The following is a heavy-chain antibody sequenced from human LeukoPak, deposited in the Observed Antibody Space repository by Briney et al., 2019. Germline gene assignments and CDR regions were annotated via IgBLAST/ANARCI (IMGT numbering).Heavy chain of an antibody. CDR2: IYSSGST. Sequence: SDTLSLTCTVSGVSISSYSWSWIRQPPGKGLEWIVYIYSSGSTNYNPSLKSRVTISLDPSKNQFSLKLSSVTAADTAVYYCASRMVATYNWFDPWGQGILVTVPS. J-gene: IGHJ5*02. D-gene: IGHD5-12*01. V-gene: IGHV4-4*09. CDR3: ASRMVATYNWFDP. CDR1: GVSISSYS.